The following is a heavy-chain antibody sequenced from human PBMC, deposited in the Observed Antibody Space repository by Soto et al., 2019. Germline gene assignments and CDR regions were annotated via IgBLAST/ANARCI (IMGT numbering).Heavy chain of an antibody. Sequence: QVQLVQSGAEVNKPGSSVKVSCKASGGTFSSYAISWVRQAPGQGLEWMGGIIAIFGTANYAQKFQGRVTIAADESTSTAYMELSSLRSEDTAVYYCARSRYCISTSCHPSSFGYYYYCMDVWGQGTTVTVSS. CDR3: ARSRYCISTSCHPSSFGYYYYCMDV. CDR1: GGTFSSYA. D-gene: IGHD2-2*01. J-gene: IGHJ6*02. CDR2: IIAIFGTA. V-gene: IGHV1-69*12.